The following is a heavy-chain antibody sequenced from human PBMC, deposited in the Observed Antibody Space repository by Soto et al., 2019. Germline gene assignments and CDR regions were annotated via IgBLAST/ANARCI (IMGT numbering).Heavy chain of an antibody. J-gene: IGHJ4*02. D-gene: IGHD3-10*01. Sequence: SETLSLTCTVSGGSISSYYWSWIRQPPGKGLEWIGYIYYSGSTYYNPSLKSRVTISVDRSKNQFSLKLSSVTAADTAVYYCASPQYVSGSYYAPLYHYWGQAPLVTAS. CDR1: GGSISSYY. CDR2: IYYSGST. V-gene: IGHV4-59*12. CDR3: ASPQYVSGSYYAPLYHY.